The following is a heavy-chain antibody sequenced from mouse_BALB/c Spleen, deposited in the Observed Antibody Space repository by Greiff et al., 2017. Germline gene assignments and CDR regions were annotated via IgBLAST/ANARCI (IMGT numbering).Heavy chain of an antibody. CDR2: IDPFNGGT. CDR1: GYSFTSYY. V-gene: IGHV1-28*01. Sequence: EVQLQQSGPELMKPGASVKISCKASGYSFTSYYMHWVKQSHGKSLEWIGYIDPFNGGTSYNQKFKGKATLTVDKSSSTAYMQLSSLTSEDSAVYYCARGSSYPGFAYWGQGTLVTVSA. J-gene: IGHJ3*01. CDR3: ARGSSYPGFAY.